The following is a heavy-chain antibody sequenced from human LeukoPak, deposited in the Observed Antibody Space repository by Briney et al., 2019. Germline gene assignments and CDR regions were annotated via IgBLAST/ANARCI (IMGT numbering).Heavy chain of an antibody. D-gene: IGHD5-12*01. CDR3: ARQVATIPFAYFDY. CDR2: INHSGST. CDR1: GGSFSGYY. Sequence: SETLSLTCAVYGGSFSGYYWSWIRQPPGKWLEWIGEINHSGSTNYNPSLKSRVTISVDTSKNQFSLKLSSVTAADTAVYYCARQVATIPFAYFDYWGQGTLVTVSS. V-gene: IGHV4-34*01. J-gene: IGHJ4*02.